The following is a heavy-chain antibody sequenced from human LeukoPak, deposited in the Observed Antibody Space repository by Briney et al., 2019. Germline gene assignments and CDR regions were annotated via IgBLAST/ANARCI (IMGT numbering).Heavy chain of an antibody. CDR3: ARDGGSSWYYFDY. J-gene: IGHJ4*02. D-gene: IGHD6-13*01. V-gene: IGHV3-48*03. CDR2: ISSNGSTI. CDR1: GFTFSSYE. Sequence: PGGSLRLSCAASGFTFSSYEMNWVRQAPGKGLEWVSYISSNGSTIYYADSVKGRFTISRDNAKNSQYLQMNSLRAEDTAVYYCARDGGSSWYYFDYWGQGTLVTVSS.